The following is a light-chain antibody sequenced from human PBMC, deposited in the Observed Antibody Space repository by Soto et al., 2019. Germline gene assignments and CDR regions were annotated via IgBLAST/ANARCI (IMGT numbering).Light chain of an antibody. J-gene: IGKJ4*01. V-gene: IGKV1-5*01. CDR2: DAS. CDR1: QSISSW. CDR3: QQHNSYPLT. Sequence: DIQITQSPSTLSASVGDRVTITCRASQSISSWLAWYQQKPGKAPKLLIYDASSLESGVPSRFSGSGSGTEFTLTISSLQPDDFATYYCQQHNSYPLTFGGGTKVDIK.